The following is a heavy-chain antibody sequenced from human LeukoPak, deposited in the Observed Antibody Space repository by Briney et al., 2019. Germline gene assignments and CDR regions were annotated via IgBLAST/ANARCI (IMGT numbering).Heavy chain of an antibody. CDR1: GFTFSNYW. Sequence: GGSLRLSCAASGFTFSNYWMTWVRQAPGKGLEWVANIKQDGSEKYYVDSVKGRFTISRDNAKNSLYLQMNSLRAEDTAVYHCARGGYSSSRYWVYWGQGTLVTVSS. CDR2: IKQDGSEK. V-gene: IGHV3-7*04. CDR3: ARGGYSSSRYWVY. J-gene: IGHJ4*02. D-gene: IGHD6-13*01.